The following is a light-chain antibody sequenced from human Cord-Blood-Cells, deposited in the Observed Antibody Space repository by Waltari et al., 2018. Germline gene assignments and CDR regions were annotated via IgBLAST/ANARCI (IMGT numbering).Light chain of an antibody. J-gene: IGKJ1*01. CDR1: QSVLYSSNTKNY. Sequence: DIVMTQSPDPLAVSPGEGATINCKSSQSVLYSSNTKNYLAWYQQKPGQPPKLLIYWASTRESGVPDRFSGSGSGTDFTLTISSLQAEDVAVYYCQQYYSTPRTFGQGTKVEIK. CDR3: QQYYSTPRT. V-gene: IGKV4-1*01. CDR2: WAS.